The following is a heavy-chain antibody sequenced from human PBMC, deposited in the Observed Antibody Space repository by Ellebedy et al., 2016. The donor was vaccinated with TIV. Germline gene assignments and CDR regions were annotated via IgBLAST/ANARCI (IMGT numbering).Heavy chain of an antibody. CDR1: GYTFTSYG. V-gene: IGHV1-18*01. J-gene: IGHJ4*02. CDR3: ARDIHLGATRCDY. CDR2: ISTYNGNT. Sequence: AASVKVSCKASGYTFTSYGISWVRQAPGLGLEWMAWISTYNGNTNYAQKFQGRVTMTTDTSTSTAYMELRSLRSDDTAVYNCARDIHLGATRCDYWGQGTLVTVSS. D-gene: IGHD1-26*01.